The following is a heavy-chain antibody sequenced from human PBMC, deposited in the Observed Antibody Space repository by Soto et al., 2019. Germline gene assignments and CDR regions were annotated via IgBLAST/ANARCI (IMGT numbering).Heavy chain of an antibody. CDR2: ISYDGSNE. D-gene: IGHD3-10*01. V-gene: IGHV3-30*18. Sequence: QVQLVESGGGVVQPGRSLRLCCAASGFTFSRYGMHWVRQAPGKGLEWVAVISYDGSNEYYVDSVKGRFTISRDNSKNTLYLQMNSLRPEDTAAYYCAKDALIWFGVPDLWGRGTLVTVSS. CDR3: AKDALIWFGVPDL. J-gene: IGHJ2*01. CDR1: GFTFSRYG.